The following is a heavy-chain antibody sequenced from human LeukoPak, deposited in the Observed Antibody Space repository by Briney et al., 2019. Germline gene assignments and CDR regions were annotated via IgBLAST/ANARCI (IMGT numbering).Heavy chain of an antibody. D-gene: IGHD6-19*01. CDR1: GYSFTSYW. V-gene: IGHV5-10-1*01. CDR3: ARQLGYSSGWYVVGY. Sequence: KPGESLRISCKGSGYSFTSYWISWVHQMPGKGLEWMGRIDPSDSYTNYSPSFQGHVTISADKSISTAYLQWSSLKASDTAMYYCARQLGYSSGWYVVGYWGQGTLVTVSS. CDR2: IDPSDSYT. J-gene: IGHJ4*02.